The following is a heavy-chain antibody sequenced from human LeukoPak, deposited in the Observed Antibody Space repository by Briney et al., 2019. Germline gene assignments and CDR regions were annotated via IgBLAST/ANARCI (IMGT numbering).Heavy chain of an antibody. V-gene: IGHV3-33*01. Sequence: GRSLRLSCAASGFTFSSYGMHWVRQAPGKGLEWVAVIWYDGSNKYYADSVKGRFTISRDNSKNTLYLQMNSLRAEDTAVYYCARGFRYFDWIPYYWGQGTLVTVSS. J-gene: IGHJ4*02. CDR3: ARGFRYFDWIPYY. CDR1: GFTFSSYG. D-gene: IGHD3-9*01. CDR2: IWYDGSNK.